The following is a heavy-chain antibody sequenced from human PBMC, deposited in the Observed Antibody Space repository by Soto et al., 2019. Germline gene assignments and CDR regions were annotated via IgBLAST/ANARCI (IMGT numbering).Heavy chain of an antibody. D-gene: IGHD3-3*01. J-gene: IGHJ4*02. V-gene: IGHV3-23*01. CDR2: ISGSGGST. Sequence: RGSLRLSCAASGFTFSSYAMSWVRQAPGKGLEWVSAISGSGGSTYYADSVKGRFTISRDNSKNTLYLQMNSLRAEDTAVYYCAKALTISTDYFDYWGQGTLVTVSS. CDR1: GFTFSSYA. CDR3: AKALTISTDYFDY.